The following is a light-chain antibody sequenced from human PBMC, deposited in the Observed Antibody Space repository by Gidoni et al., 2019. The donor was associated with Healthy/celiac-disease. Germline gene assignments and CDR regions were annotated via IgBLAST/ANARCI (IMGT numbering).Light chain of an antibody. CDR1: KSVSSY. V-gene: IGKV3-11*01. J-gene: IGKJ5*01. Sequence: DIVLTQSPATLSWSPGESATLSCRASKSVSSYLAWYQQKPGQAPRPLIYDASNRATGIPARLSGSGAWTDFTLTISSLEPEDFAVYYCQQRSNWPPSITFGQGTRLEIK. CDR3: QQRSNWPPSIT. CDR2: DAS.